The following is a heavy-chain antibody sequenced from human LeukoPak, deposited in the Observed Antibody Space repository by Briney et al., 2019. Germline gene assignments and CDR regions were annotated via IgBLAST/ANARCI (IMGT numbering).Heavy chain of an antibody. Sequence: SETLSLTCAVYGGSFSGYSWNWIRQPPGKGLEWIGEINHTGTTNYNPSLKTRVTISIDTSKNQFSLKLSSVTAADTAVYFCARERGFTYSNIRKTYYFDYWGQGTLVTVSS. V-gene: IGHV4-34*01. CDR3: ARERGFTYSNIRKTYYFDY. CDR2: INHTGTT. CDR1: GGSFSGYS. D-gene: IGHD5-18*01. J-gene: IGHJ4*02.